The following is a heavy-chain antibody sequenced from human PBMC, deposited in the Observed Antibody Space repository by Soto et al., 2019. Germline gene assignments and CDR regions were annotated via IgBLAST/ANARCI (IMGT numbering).Heavy chain of an antibody. Sequence: QVQLVQSGAEVKKPGASVKVSCKASGYTFTGYYMHWVRQAPGQGLEWMGWINPNSGGTNYAQKFEGAVTMTRDTSNSTAYMELGRLRADDTAVYYCARNDPQGGGGWSGYFQHWGQGSLFIVAS. CDR2: INPNSGGT. J-gene: IGHJ1*01. V-gene: IGHV1-2*02. CDR1: GYTFTGYY. CDR3: ARNDPQGGGGWSGYFQH. D-gene: IGHD6-19*01.